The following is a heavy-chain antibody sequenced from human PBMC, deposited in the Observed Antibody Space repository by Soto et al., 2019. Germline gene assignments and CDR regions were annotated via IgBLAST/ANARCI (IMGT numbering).Heavy chain of an antibody. J-gene: IGHJ4*02. CDR1: GGTFSSYA. D-gene: IGHD3-22*01. V-gene: IGHV1-69*13. Sequence: SVKVSCKASGGTFSSYAISWVRQAPGQGLEWMGGIIPIFGTANYAQKFQGRVTITADESTSTAYMELSSLRSEDTAVFYCARGLDYYDSSGYYHGLDYWGQGTLVTVSS. CDR2: IIPIFGTA. CDR3: ARGLDYYDSSGYYHGLDY.